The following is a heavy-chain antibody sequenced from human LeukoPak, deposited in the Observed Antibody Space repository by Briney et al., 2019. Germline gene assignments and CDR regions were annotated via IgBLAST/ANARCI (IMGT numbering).Heavy chain of an antibody. CDR2: IYYSGST. Sequence: PSETLSLTCTVSGGSISSYYWSWIRQPPGKGLEWIGYIYYSGSTNYNPSLKSRVTISVDTSKNHFSLKLSSVTAADTAIYYCARLRPGGQVAGVYFDSWGQGTLVTVSS. V-gene: IGHV4-59*12. J-gene: IGHJ4*02. CDR3: ARLRPGGQVAGVYFDS. D-gene: IGHD6-19*01. CDR1: GGSISSYY.